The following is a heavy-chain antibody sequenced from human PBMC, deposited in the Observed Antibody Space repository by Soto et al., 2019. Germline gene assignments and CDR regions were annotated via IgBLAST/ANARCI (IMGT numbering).Heavy chain of an antibody. D-gene: IGHD3-16*01. Sequence: EVQVLESGGGLAQPGGSLRLSCAASGFIFSSHAMSWVRHAPGKGLDWVSTITSGGGGTYYADSVKGRFTISRDNSKNTLFLQMNSLRAEDTAVYYCAKDLLWGNFEYWGQGTLVTVSS. CDR2: ITSGGGGT. CDR1: GFIFSSHA. V-gene: IGHV3-23*01. CDR3: AKDLLWGNFEY. J-gene: IGHJ4*02.